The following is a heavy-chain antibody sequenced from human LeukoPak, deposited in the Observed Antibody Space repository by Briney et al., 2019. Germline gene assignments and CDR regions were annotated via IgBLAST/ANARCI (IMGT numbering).Heavy chain of an antibody. D-gene: IGHD3-22*01. CDR2: IWYDGSNK. J-gene: IGHJ4*02. CDR3: AREDYYDSSGYYL. V-gene: IGHV3-33*01. Sequence: GRSLRLSCAASGFTFSSYGMHWVRQAPGKGLEWVAVIWYDGSNKYYADSVKGRFTISRDSSKNTLYLQMNSLRAEDTAVYYCAREDYYDSSGYYLWGQGTLVTVSS. CDR1: GFTFSSYG.